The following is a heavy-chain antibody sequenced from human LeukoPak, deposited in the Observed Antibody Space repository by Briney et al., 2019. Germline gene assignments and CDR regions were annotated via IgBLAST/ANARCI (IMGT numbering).Heavy chain of an antibody. CDR1: GHTFTSYG. D-gene: IGHD1-7*01. Sequence: GSVKVSCKTSGHTFTSYGLSWVGQAPGQGRDWMGWISAYNGHTNYVQKLQGRVTITTDTSTSTVYMELRSLRSDDTAVYYCARGGLQTKLDFWGQGTLVTVSS. CDR2: ISAYNGHT. CDR3: ARGGLQTKLDF. J-gene: IGHJ4*02. V-gene: IGHV1-18*01.